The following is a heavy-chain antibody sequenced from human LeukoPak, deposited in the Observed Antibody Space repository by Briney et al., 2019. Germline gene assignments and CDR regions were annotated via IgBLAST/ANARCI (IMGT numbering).Heavy chain of an antibody. V-gene: IGHV4-34*01. CDR3: ARISAAGCFDH. CDR1: SESFSGYY. J-gene: IGHJ4*02. Sequence: PSETLSLTCTVYSESFSGYYCSWIRQSPGMGLEWIGEIYESGGTTYNPSLKSRVTISIDTSKNQFSLNLTSVTAADTAVYYCARISAAGCFDHWGQGTLVTVSS. D-gene: IGHD6-13*01. CDR2: IYESGGT.